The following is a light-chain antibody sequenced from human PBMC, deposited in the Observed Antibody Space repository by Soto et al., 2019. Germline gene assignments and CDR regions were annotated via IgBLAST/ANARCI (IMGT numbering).Light chain of an antibody. Sequence: QSVLTQPASVSGSPGQSITISCTGTSSDVGGYNYVSWYQQHPGKAPKLMIYDVSNRPSGVSSRFSGSKSGNTASLTISGLQAEDEADYSCSSYTSSSTLYVFGTGTKVTV. V-gene: IGLV2-14*01. J-gene: IGLJ1*01. CDR1: SSDVGGYNY. CDR2: DVS. CDR3: SSYTSSSTLYV.